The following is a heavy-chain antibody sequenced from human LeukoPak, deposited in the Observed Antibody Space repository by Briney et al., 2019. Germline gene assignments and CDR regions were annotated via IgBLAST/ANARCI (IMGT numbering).Heavy chain of an antibody. D-gene: IGHD6-19*01. Sequence: PGGSLRLSCAASGFTFCSYAMSWVRQAPGKGLEWVSAISGSGGSTYYADSVKGRFTISRDNSKNTLYLQMNSLRAEDTAVYYCAKSPRGGAVAGIPVSGGYFQHWGQGTLVTVSS. CDR1: GFTFCSYA. V-gene: IGHV3-23*01. J-gene: IGHJ1*01. CDR3: AKSPRGGAVAGIPVSGGYFQH. CDR2: ISGSGGST.